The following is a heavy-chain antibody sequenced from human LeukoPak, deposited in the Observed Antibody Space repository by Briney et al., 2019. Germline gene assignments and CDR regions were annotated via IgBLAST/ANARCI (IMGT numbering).Heavy chain of an antibody. J-gene: IGHJ3*02. Sequence: SETLSLTCTVSGGSISSYYWSWIRQPPGKGLEWIGYIYYSGSTNYNPSLKSRVTISVDTSKNQFSLKLSSVTAADTAVYYCARLGYKWNDVTFDIWGQGTTVTVSS. CDR3: ARLGYKWNDVTFDI. CDR2: IYYSGST. D-gene: IGHD1-20*01. CDR1: GGSISSYY. V-gene: IGHV4-59*12.